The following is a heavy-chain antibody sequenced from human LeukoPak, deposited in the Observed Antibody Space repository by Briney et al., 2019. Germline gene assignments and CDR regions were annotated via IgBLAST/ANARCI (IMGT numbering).Heavy chain of an antibody. CDR1: GFTSSSDG. D-gene: IGHD2-21*02. J-gene: IGHJ4*02. CDR3: SRDRGGGDIYFDY. Sequence: PGGSLRLSCAASGFTSSSDGMNWVRQAPGKGPEWISYISRSGATIYYADSVKGRFTISRDNAKNSLYLQMSSLGAEDTAIYYCSRDRGGGDIYFDYWGQGTLVTVSS. V-gene: IGHV3-48*03. CDR2: ISRSGATI.